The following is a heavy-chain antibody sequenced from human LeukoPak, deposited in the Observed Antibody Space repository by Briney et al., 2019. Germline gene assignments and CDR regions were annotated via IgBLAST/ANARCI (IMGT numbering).Heavy chain of an antibody. CDR2: MYHSGST. Sequence: SQTLSLTCAVSGGSITSGDHSWTWIRLPPGRGLEWIGYMYHSGSTYYNPSLKSRVTISVDRSKNQFSLKLSSVTAADTAVYYCARGKKTRAVLYGSPQWFDPWGQGTLVTVSS. CDR1: GGSITSGDHS. CDR3: ARGKKTRAVLYGSPQWFDP. V-gene: IGHV4-30-2*01. D-gene: IGHD3-10*01. J-gene: IGHJ5*02.